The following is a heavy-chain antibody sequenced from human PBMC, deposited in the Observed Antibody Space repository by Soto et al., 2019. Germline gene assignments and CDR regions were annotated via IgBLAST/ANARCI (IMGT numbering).Heavy chain of an antibody. CDR1: GGSFRGYY. Sequence: SETLSLTCAVYGGSFRGYYWSWIRQPPGKGLEWIGEINHSGSTNYNPSLKSRVTISVDTSKNQFSLKLTSVTAADTAVYYCARGGGYNWNYDNWFDPWGQGTLVTVSS. J-gene: IGHJ5*02. V-gene: IGHV4-34*01. CDR2: INHSGST. D-gene: IGHD1-7*01. CDR3: ARGGGYNWNYDNWFDP.